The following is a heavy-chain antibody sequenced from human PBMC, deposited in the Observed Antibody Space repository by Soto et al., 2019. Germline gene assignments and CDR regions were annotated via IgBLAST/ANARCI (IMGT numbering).Heavy chain of an antibody. V-gene: IGHV3-23*01. J-gene: IGHJ5*02. CDR1: GFTFSSYA. Sequence: GGSLRLSCAASGFTFSSYAMSWVRQAPGKGLEWVSAISGSGGSTYYADSVKGRFTISKDNSKNLLYLQMDYLRDEDTAVYYCAKDAVYNDGLWLMDSWGQGTLVTVSS. CDR3: AKDAVYNDGLWLMDS. D-gene: IGHD2-21*01. CDR2: ISGSGGST.